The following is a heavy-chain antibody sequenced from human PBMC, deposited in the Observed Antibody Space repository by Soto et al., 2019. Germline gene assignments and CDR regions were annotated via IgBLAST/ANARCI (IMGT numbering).Heavy chain of an antibody. V-gene: IGHV1-2*04. CDR3: ASWEQLPGSLDY. D-gene: IGHD5-18*01. J-gene: IGHJ4*02. CDR2: INLNSGDT. CDR1: GYTFTAYY. Sequence: ASVKVSCKSSGYTFTAYYLHWVRQAPGQGLEWMGWINLNSGDTNSAQKFQDWVTLTRDTSASTAYMELSRLKFDDTAVYYCASWEQLPGSLDYWGQGTLVTVSS.